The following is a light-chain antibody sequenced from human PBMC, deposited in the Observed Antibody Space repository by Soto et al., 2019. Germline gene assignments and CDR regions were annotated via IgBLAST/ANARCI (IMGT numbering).Light chain of an antibody. Sequence: DIQMTQSPSTLSASVGDTVTVTCRASQSVSGWLAWYQQKPGEAPKLLIYDASALPRGVPSRFSGSGSGTKYPRTFASLQPDDFATYYCQQYETVSGTFGPGTKVEI. V-gene: IGKV1-5*01. CDR2: DAS. J-gene: IGKJ1*01. CDR3: QQYETVSGT. CDR1: QSVSGW.